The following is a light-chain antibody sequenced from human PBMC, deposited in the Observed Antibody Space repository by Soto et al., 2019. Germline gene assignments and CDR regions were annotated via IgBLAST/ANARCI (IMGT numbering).Light chain of an antibody. J-gene: IGLJ2*01. CDR1: SGSVSTSYY. CDR2: STN. V-gene: IGLV8-61*01. Sequence: QAVVTQEPSFSVSPGGTVTLTCGLSSGSVSTSYYPSWHQQTPGQAPRTLIYSTNTRSSGVPDRFSGSILGNKAALTITGAKADDESDYYCVLYMGSGISVFGGGTKVTVL. CDR3: VLYMGSGISV.